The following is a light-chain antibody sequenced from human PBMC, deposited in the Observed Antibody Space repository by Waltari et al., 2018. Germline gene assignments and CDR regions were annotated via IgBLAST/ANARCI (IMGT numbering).Light chain of an antibody. J-gene: IGLJ1*01. Sequence: QSALTQPASVSGSPGQSITISCTGASSDVGGYNYASWYQHHPGKAPKLMIYEVSNRPSGVSNRFSGSKSGNTASLTISGLQAEDEADYYCSSYTSSSTPYVFGTGTKVTVL. V-gene: IGLV2-14*01. CDR3: SSYTSSSTPYV. CDR2: EVS. CDR1: SSDVGGYNY.